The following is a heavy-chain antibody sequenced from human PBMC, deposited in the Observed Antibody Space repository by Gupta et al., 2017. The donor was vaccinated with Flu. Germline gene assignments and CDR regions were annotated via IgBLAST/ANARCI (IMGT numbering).Heavy chain of an antibody. CDR3: TTERFGGTSDAFDL. J-gene: IGHJ3*01. D-gene: IGHD1-26*01. CDR2: ISSSGGTI. V-gene: IGHV3-48*03. Sequence: RQVPGKGLEWVAYISSSGGTIMYGDSVKGRCTISRDDAKNLLYLQMNNLRVEDTATYYCTTERFGGTSDAFDLWSQGTKVTVSS.